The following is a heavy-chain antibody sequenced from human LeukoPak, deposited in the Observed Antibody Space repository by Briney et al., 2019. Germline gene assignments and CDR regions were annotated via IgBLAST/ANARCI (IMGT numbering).Heavy chain of an antibody. CDR3: ARLPRYGGYDHFDY. Sequence: SETLSLTYTVYGVSVNSECWSWIRQPPGKGLEWIGYIYYRGTTSYNPFLKSRVTISVDTSKNQFSLKLNSVTAADTAVYYCARLPRYGGYDHFDYWGQGILVIVSS. V-gene: IGHV4-59*02. CDR2: IYYRGTT. J-gene: IGHJ4*02. D-gene: IGHD5-12*01. CDR1: GVSVNSEC.